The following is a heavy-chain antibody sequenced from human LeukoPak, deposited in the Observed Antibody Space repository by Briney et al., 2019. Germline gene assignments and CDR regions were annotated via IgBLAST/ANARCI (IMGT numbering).Heavy chain of an antibody. J-gene: IGHJ1*01. Sequence: VQPGRSLRLSCTTSGFTFGDSAMGWVRQAPGKGLEWVSFIRGRAYSGTTEYAASVNGRFTISRDDSKHIAYLQMNSLKSEDTAVYYCYRALLQYWGPGILVTVSS. V-gene: IGHV3-49*04. CDR3: YRALLQY. CDR1: GFTFGDSA. CDR2: IRGRAYSGTT.